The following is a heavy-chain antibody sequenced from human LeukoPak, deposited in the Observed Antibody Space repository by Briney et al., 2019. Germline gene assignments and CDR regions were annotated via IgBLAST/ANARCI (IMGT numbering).Heavy chain of an antibody. Sequence: SETLSVTCTVSDDSFSSNSYYWAWIRQPPGKGLECIGGIRYSGSTYSHPSLNSPVTISIHTSKNQISLNLISVTAADTAIYYCARRRSDLNWYDPWGQGTLVTVSS. CDR1: DDSFSSNSYY. J-gene: IGHJ5*02. D-gene: IGHD6-19*01. CDR3: ARRRSDLNWYDP. CDR2: IRYSGST. V-gene: IGHV4-39*07.